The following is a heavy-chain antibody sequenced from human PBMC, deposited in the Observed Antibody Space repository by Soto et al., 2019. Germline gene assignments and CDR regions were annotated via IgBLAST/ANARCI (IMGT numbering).Heavy chain of an antibody. V-gene: IGHV1-46*01. CDR2: INPSGGST. J-gene: IGHJ4*02. D-gene: IGHD7-27*01. CDR1: GYTFTSYY. CDR3: ARDFVSGDSWMSVPDEY. Sequence: QVQLVQSGAEVKKPGASVKVSCKASGYTFTSYYMHWVRQAPGQGLEWMGIINPSGGSTSYAQKFQGRVTMTRDTSTSTVYMELSSLRSEDTAVYYCARDFVSGDSWMSVPDEYWGQGTLVTVSS.